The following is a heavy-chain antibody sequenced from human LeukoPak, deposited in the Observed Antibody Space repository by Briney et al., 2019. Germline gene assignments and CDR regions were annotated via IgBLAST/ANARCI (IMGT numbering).Heavy chain of an antibody. CDR1: GGSFSGYY. CDR3: AREGAAAGNYFDY. CDR2: INHSGSI. J-gene: IGHJ4*02. D-gene: IGHD6-13*01. Sequence: SETLSLTCAVHGGSFSGYYWSWIRQPPGKGLEWIGEINHSGSINYNPSLKSRVTISVDTSKNQFSLKLSSVTAADTAVYYCAREGAAAGNYFDYWGQGTLVAVSS. V-gene: IGHV4-34*01.